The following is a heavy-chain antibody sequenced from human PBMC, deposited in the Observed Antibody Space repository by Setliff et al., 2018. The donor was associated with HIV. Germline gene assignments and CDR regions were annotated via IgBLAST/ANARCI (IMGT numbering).Heavy chain of an antibody. Sequence: LSLTCTVSGGSISSYYWSWIRQPPGKGLEWIGYIYTSGSTNYNPSLKSRVTISGDPSKNQFSLKLSSVTAADTAVYYCARDRSAAAGITPRKFRGFGSWGQGPLVTVSS. CDR2: IYTSGST. J-gene: IGHJ4*02. D-gene: IGHD6-13*01. CDR1: GGSISSYY. V-gene: IGHV4-4*08. CDR3: ARDRSAAAGITPRKFRGFGS.